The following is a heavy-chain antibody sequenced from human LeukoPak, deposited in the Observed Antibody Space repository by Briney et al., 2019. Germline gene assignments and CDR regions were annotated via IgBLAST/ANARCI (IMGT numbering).Heavy chain of an antibody. V-gene: IGHV3-33*06. J-gene: IGHJ6*03. Sequence: GGSLRLSCTASGYTFSNHGLHWVRQAPGKGLEWVALIWYDGSKRYYADSVQGRFTISRDDSKNTLYLQMNSLRAEDTAVYFCAKGSLRGYFYMDVWGKGTTVTVSS. D-gene: IGHD3-10*01. CDR1: GYTFSNHG. CDR2: IWYDGSKR. CDR3: AKGSLRGYFYMDV.